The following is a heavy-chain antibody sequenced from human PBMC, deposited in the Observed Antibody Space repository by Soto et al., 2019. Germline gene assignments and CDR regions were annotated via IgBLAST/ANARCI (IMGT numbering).Heavy chain of an antibody. D-gene: IGHD3-10*01. CDR2: ISYDGSNK. CDR1: GFTFSSYG. V-gene: IGHV3-30*18. J-gene: IGHJ6*02. Sequence: GGSLRLSCAASGFTFSSYGMHWVRQAPGKGLEWVAVISYDGSNKYYADSVKGRFTISRDNSKNTLYLQMNSLRAEDTAVYYCAKDRMYYYGSGNSGEDYYSMDVWGQGTTVTVSS. CDR3: AKDRMYYYGSGNSGEDYYSMDV.